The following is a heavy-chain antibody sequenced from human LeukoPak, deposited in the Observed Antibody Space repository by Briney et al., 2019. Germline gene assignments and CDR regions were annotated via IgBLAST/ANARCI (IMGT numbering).Heavy chain of an antibody. D-gene: IGHD6-13*01. J-gene: IGHJ4*02. V-gene: IGHV1-2*06. CDR3: ARILSYSSSALDY. CDR1: GYTFTGYY. Sequence: ASVKVSCKASGYTFTGYYMHWVRQAPGQGLEWMGRINPNSGGTNYAQKFQGRVTMTRDTSISTAYMELSRLRSDDTAVYYCARILSYSSSALDYWGQGTLVTVSS. CDR2: INPNSGGT.